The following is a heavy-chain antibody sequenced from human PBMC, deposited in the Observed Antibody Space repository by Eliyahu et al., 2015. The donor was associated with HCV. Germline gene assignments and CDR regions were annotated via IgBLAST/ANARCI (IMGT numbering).Heavy chain of an antibody. CDR3: ARDRTVGVYYYYYMDV. CDR2: IYTSGST. Sequence: QVQLXESGPGLVKPSETLSXTCTXSGGSIXSYYXSWIRQPAGKGLEWXGRIYTSGSTNYNPSXKSRVTMSVDTSKNQFSLKLSSVXAADTAVYYCARDRTVGVYYYYYMDVWGKGTTVTVSS. V-gene: IGHV4-4*07. D-gene: IGHD3-22*01. CDR1: GGSIXSYY. J-gene: IGHJ6*03.